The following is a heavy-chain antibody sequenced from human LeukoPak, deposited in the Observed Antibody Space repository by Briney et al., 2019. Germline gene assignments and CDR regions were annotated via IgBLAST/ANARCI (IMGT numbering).Heavy chain of an antibody. CDR1: GGSISSYY. V-gene: IGHV4-59*08. J-gene: IGHJ4*02. CDR2: IFYSGST. Sequence: SETLSLTCTVSGGSISSYYWSWIRQPPGKGLEWIGYIFYSGSTNYNPSLKSRVTISVDTSKNQVSLKLRSVTAADTAVYYCARTNPSFYYWGQGTLVTVSS. CDR3: ARTNPSFYY.